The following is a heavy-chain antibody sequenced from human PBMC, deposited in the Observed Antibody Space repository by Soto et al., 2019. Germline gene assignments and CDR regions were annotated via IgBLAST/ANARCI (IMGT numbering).Heavy chain of an antibody. CDR2: IDPSDSYT. CDR3: ARSDCSSTSCYRIVDYYYYYGMDV. Sequence: PGESLKISSKGSGYSFTSYWISWVRQMPGKGLEWMRRIDPSDSYTNYSPSFQGHVTISADKSISTAYLQWSSLKASDTAMYYCARSDCSSTSCYRIVDYYYYYGMDVWGQGTTVTVSS. J-gene: IGHJ6*02. V-gene: IGHV5-10-1*01. CDR1: GYSFTSYW. D-gene: IGHD2-2*01.